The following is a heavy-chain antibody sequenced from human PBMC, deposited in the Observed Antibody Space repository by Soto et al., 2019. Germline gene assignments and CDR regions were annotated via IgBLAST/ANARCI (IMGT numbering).Heavy chain of an antibody. CDR3: ARMDCSGGSCFVISFAY. D-gene: IGHD2-15*01. V-gene: IGHV1-69*02. CDR1: GGTFSSYT. J-gene: IGHJ4*02. Sequence: RASVKVSCKASGGTFSSYTISWVRQAPGXGLEWMGRIIPILGIANYAQKFQGRVTITADKSTSTAYMELSSLRSEDTAVYYCARMDCSGGSCFVISFAYRGQGTL. CDR2: IIPILGIA.